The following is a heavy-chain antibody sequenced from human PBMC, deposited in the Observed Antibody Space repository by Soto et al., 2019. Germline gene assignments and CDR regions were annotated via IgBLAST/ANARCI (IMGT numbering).Heavy chain of an antibody. V-gene: IGHV4-30-2*01. D-gene: IGHD1-1*01. CDR3: ARDQLEGNSFDP. Sequence: QLQLQESGSGLVRPSQTLSLTCAVSGGSISSGGYSWNWIRQPPGKGLEWIGYIYHSGSTLYNPSPKSRVTLAADKSKNQSSLKLTSATAADPAVYYCARDQLEGNSFDPWGQGTLVTVSS. CDR1: GGSISSGGYS. J-gene: IGHJ5*02. CDR2: IYHSGST.